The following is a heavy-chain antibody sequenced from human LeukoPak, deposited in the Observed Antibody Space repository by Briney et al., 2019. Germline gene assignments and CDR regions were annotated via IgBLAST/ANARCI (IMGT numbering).Heavy chain of an antibody. CDR1: GCTFSHYC. CDR3: AKFTAAAPWGWFDP. CDR2: IWYDGSNK. D-gene: IGHD6-13*01. Sequence: PGVSEPLPHAACGCTFSHYCLHWVRQAPAQGLEGVAGIWYDGSNKYYADSVKGRFTISRDNSKNTLYLQMNSLRAEDTAVYYCAKFTAAAPWGWFDPWGQGTLVTVSS. V-gene: IGHV3-33*06. J-gene: IGHJ5*02.